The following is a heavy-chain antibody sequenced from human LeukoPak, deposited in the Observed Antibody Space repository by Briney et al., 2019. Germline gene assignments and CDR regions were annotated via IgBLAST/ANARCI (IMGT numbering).Heavy chain of an antibody. CDR3: ARGPRPHPWGSYPYYFDY. CDR1: GGSIGDSYW. Sequence: PSETLSLTCAVSGGSIGDSYWWTWVRQPPGKGLEWIGEIYHSGSTNYNPSLKGRVTISLDKSKNQFSLKLNSMTAADTAVYYCARGPRPHPWGSYPYYFDYWGQGTLVTVSS. V-gene: IGHV4-4*02. CDR2: IYHSGST. J-gene: IGHJ4*02. D-gene: IGHD3-16*01.